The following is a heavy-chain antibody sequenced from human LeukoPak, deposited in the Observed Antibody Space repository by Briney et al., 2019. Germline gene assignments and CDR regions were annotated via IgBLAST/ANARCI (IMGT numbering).Heavy chain of an antibody. CDR1: GYSFTSYG. Sequence: ASVKVSCKASGYSFTSYGISWVRQAPGQGLEWMGWISVYNGNTNYAQKLQGRVTMTTDTSTSTAYMELRSLRSDDTAVYYCARDRLSPGPDGNWFDPWGQGTLVIVSS. V-gene: IGHV1-18*01. CDR2: ISVYNGNT. CDR3: ARDRLSPGPDGNWFDP. J-gene: IGHJ5*02. D-gene: IGHD1-14*01.